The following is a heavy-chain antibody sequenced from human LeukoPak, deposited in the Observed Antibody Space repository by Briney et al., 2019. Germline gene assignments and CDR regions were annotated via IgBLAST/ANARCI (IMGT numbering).Heavy chain of an antibody. CDR3: ARRVVAATYYFDY. D-gene: IGHD2-15*01. Sequence: SQTLSLTCTVSGGSISSNDYYWSWIRQPPGKGLEWTGYIYYSGSTYYNPSLKSRVTISVDTSKNQFSLKLNSMTAADTAVYYCARRVVAATYYFDYWGQGTLVTVSS. J-gene: IGHJ4*02. V-gene: IGHV4-30-4*01. CDR2: IYYSGST. CDR1: GGSISSNDYY.